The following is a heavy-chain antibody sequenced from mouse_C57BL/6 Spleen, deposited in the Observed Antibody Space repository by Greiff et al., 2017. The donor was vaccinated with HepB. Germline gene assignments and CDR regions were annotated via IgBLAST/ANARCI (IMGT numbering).Heavy chain of an antibody. J-gene: IGHJ2*01. D-gene: IGHD1-1*01. CDR3: ARAGLLTTVVATEYYFDY. CDR1: GFNIKDYY. V-gene: IGHV14-2*01. CDR2: IDPEDGET. Sequence: EVQVVESGAELVKPGASVKLSCTASGFNIKDYYMHWVKQRTEQGLEWIGRIDPEDGETKYAPKFQGKATITADTSSNTAYLQLSSLTSEDTAVYYCARAGLLTTVVATEYYFDYWGQGTTLTVSS.